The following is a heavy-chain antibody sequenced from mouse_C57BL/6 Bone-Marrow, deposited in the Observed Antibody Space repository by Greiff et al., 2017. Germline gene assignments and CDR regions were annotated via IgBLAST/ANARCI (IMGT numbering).Heavy chain of an antibody. CDR1: GFSLSTFGMG. D-gene: IGHD1-1*01. CDR2: IWWDDDK. CDR3: ARRVGNYYGSPFAY. V-gene: IGHV8-8*01. J-gene: IGHJ3*01. Sequence: QVTLKVSGPGILQPSQTLSLTCSFSGFSLSTFGMGVGWIRQPSGKGLEWLAHIWWDDDKYYNPALKSRLTISKDTSKNQVFLKIANVDTAETATDYCARRVGNYYGSPFAYWGQGTLVTVSA.